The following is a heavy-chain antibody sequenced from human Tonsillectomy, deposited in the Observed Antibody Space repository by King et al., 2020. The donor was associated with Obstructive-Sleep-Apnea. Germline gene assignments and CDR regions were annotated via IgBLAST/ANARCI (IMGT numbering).Heavy chain of an antibody. CDR1: GFTFSSST. V-gene: IGHV1-58*02. J-gene: IGHJ3*02. Sequence: IQLVQSGPEVMEPGTSVKVPCRASGFTFSSSTMHWVRQARGQRLEWIGGVVVGSGNTNYAQQFQERVTITRDMSTRTTYMELSSLRSEDTAVFYCAAEITGTEAFDIWGQGTVVTVSS. D-gene: IGHD1-20*01. CDR3: AAEITGTEAFDI. CDR2: VVVGSGNT.